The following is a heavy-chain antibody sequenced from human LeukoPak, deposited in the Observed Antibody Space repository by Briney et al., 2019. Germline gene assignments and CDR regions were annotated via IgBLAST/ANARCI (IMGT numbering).Heavy chain of an antibody. D-gene: IGHD4-17*01. CDR2: IKQDGNTK. CDR1: GFTFSNYW. CDR3: ARDPSPYGDYVFDY. V-gene: IGHV3-7*01. J-gene: IGHJ4*02. Sequence: PGGSLRLSCAASGFTFSNYWMSWVRQAPGKGLEWVANIKQDGNTKNYVDSVKGRFTISRDNAKNSLYLQMNSLRAEDTAVYYCARDPSPYGDYVFDYWGQGTLVTVSS.